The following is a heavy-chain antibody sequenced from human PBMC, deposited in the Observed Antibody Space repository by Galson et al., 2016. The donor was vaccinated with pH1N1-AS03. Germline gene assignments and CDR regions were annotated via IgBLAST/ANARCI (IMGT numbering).Heavy chain of an antibody. CDR3: SRGNEGYFYGMDV. CDR2: SGYAGDT. D-gene: IGHD3-10*01. CDR1: GFTFSSHD. V-gene: IGHV3-13*01. Sequence: SLRLSCAGAGFTFSSHDMYWVRQPPGKGLEWVSASGYAGDTYYAGSVKGRFTISRENAKNSLYRQMNSLRAGDTAVYYCSRGNEGYFYGMDVWGQGTTVTVSS. J-gene: IGHJ6*02.